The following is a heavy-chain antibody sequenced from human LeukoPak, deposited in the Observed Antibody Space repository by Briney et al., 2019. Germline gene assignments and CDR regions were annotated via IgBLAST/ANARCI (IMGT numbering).Heavy chain of an antibody. CDR2: VSWNSDVV. V-gene: IGHV3-9*01. J-gene: IGHJ4*02. Sequence: PGGSLRLSCVASGFRFDEFAMHWVRQPPGEGLEWVSGVSWNSDVVGYEDSVKGRFTISRDNAKNSLYLQMNNLRTDDTALYYCAKARWAVGGDLFDSWGQGALVAVSS. CDR3: AKARWAVGGDLFDS. CDR1: GFRFDEFA. D-gene: IGHD3-16*01.